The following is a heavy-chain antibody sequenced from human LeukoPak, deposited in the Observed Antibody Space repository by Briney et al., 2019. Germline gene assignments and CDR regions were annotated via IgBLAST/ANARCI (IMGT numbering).Heavy chain of an antibody. CDR3: AKAPVSTCSGAYCYPFDY. Sequence: HPGGSLRLSCAASGFTLSSYAMSWVRQAPGKGLEWVSGISVSGNTYHADSVKGRFTISTDRSTNTQYLQMNRLRAEDAAVYYCAKAPVSTCSGAYCYPFDYWGQGTLVTVSS. J-gene: IGHJ4*02. D-gene: IGHD2-21*01. V-gene: IGHV3-23*01. CDR2: ISVSGNT. CDR1: GFTLSSYA.